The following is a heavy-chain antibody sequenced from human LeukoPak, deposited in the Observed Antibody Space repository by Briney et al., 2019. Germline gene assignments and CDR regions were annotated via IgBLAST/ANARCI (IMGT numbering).Heavy chain of an antibody. CDR2: IYYSGST. J-gene: IGHJ6*03. D-gene: IGHD6-19*01. CDR3: ARQQGEAVAGRYNYYYMDV. CDR1: GGPISSYY. V-gene: IGHV4-59*08. Sequence: PSETLSLTCTVSGGPISSYYWSWIRQPPGKGLEWIGYIYYSGSTNYNPSLKSRVTISVDTSKNQFSLKLSSVTAADTAVYYCARQQGEAVAGRYNYYYMDVWGKGTTVTVSS.